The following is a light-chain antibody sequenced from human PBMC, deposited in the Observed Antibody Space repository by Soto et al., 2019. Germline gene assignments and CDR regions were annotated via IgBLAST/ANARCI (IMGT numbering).Light chain of an antibody. CDR2: GAS. CDR3: QKYNTLPWT. J-gene: IGKJ1*01. V-gene: IGKV1-27*01. CDR1: LAISNY. Sequence: DIQMTQSPSSLSAFVGDRVTITCRASLAISNYLAWYQQNPGKVPKLLIYGASTLQSGVPSRFAGSGSGTEFSLTITSLQPEDVAIYYCQKYNTLPWTFGQGTKVEIK.